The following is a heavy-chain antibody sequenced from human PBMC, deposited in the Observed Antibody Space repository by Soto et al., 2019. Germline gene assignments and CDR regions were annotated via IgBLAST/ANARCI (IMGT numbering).Heavy chain of an antibody. CDR1: GFTFSSLW. V-gene: IGHV3-74*01. CDR3: HAIGVPHV. CDR2: INTDGSTT. J-gene: IGHJ6*02. Sequence: GGSLRLSCAASGFTFSSLWMNWARQVPGKGLVWVSSINTDGSTTIYADSVKGRFSISRDNAESTVHLQMDSLRVEDTAVYYCHAIGVPHVWGQGTTVTVSS. D-gene: IGHD6-19*01.